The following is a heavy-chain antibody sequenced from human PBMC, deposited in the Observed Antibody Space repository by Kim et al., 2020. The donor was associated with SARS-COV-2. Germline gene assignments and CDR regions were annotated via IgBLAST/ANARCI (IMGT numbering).Heavy chain of an antibody. D-gene: IGHD4-17*01. CDR3: ARTNDPTVKFDY. V-gene: IGHV4-4*09. Sequence: NYTSSLRSRVTISVDTSKNQVSLRLTSVTAADTAVYYCARTNDPTVKFDYWGQGTLVTVSS. J-gene: IGHJ4*02.